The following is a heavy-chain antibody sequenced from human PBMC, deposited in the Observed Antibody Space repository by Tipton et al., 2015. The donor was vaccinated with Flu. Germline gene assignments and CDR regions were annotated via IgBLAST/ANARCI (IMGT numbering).Heavy chain of an antibody. CDR1: GDSIGSDYY. CDR2: IYHSGTT. D-gene: IGHD1-1*01. J-gene: IGHJ4*02. Sequence: TLSLTCSVSGDSIGSDYYWGRIRQPPGKGLEWIGTIYHSGTTNYNPSLKSRVTISADTSKNQFSLKLSSVTAADTAMYYCARKVTNWNYIDCWGQGTLVTVSS. CDR3: ARKVTNWNYIDC. V-gene: IGHV4-38-2*01.